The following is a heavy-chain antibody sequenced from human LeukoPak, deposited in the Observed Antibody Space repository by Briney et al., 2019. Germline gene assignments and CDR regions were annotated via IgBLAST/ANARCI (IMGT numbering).Heavy chain of an antibody. CDR2: IKQDGSEK. Sequence: GGPLRLSCAASGFTFTTYWMSWVRQAPGKGLEWVANIKQDGSEKYYVDSAKGRFTISRDNAKNSLYLQMNSLRAEDTAAYYCARDRYDILTGYNDAFDVWGQGTKVTVSS. J-gene: IGHJ3*01. CDR1: GFTFTTYW. V-gene: IGHV3-7*01. CDR3: ARDRYDILTGYNDAFDV. D-gene: IGHD3-9*01.